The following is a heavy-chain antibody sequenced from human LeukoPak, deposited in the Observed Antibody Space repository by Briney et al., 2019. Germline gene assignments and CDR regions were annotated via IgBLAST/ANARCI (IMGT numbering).Heavy chain of an antibody. D-gene: IGHD3-10*01. CDR2: INTDGKAT. Sequence: GGSLRLSCAASGFTFSSYWMHRVRQAPGKGLLWVARINTDGKATTYADSVKGRFTISRDNAKNSLYLQMNSLRAEDTAVYYCASPFYGSGSYYNFDAFDIWGQGTMVTVSS. J-gene: IGHJ3*02. CDR3: ASPFYGSGSYYNFDAFDI. V-gene: IGHV3-74*01. CDR1: GFTFSSYW.